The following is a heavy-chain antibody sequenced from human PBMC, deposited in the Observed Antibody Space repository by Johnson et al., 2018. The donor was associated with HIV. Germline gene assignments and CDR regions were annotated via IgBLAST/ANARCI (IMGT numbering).Heavy chain of an antibody. CDR3: AKGRGGGPGDAFDI. CDR2: ISWNSGSI. Sequence: VQLVESGGGLVQPGRSLRLSCAASGFTFDDYAMHWVRQAPGKGLEWVSGISWNSGSIGYADSVKGRFTISRDNAKNSLYLQMNSLRAEDTAWYYCAKGRGGGPGDAFDIWGQGTMVTVSS. D-gene: IGHD3-10*01. CDR1: GFTFDDYA. J-gene: IGHJ3*02. V-gene: IGHV3-9*01.